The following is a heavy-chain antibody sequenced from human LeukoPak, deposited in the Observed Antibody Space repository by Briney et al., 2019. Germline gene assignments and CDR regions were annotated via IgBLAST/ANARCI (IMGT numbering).Heavy chain of an antibody. V-gene: IGHV4-59*01. CDR3: AMWAAMVPYFDY. J-gene: IGHJ4*02. Sequence: SDTLSLTCTASGGSISSYYWSSIRQPPGKGLEWIGYIYYSGSTNYNPSLKSRVTISVDTSKNQFSLKLSSVTAADTAVYYCAMWAAMVPYFDYWGQGTLVNVSS. CDR2: IYYSGST. D-gene: IGHD3-10*01. CDR1: GGSISSYY.